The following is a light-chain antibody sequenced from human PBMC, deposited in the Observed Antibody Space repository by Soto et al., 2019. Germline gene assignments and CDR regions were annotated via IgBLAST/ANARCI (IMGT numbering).Light chain of an antibody. V-gene: IGKV3-11*01. CDR3: QQRNSWPIT. Sequence: EIVLPQSPATLSLSPGARATLSCRASQSVRRYLAWYRQRPGQPPRLLIYDASNRAAGIPDRVSGSVFGTDVSLTINKLEPEEVAVDDGQQRNSWPITFGQGTRLEIK. CDR1: QSVRRY. CDR2: DAS. J-gene: IGKJ5*01.